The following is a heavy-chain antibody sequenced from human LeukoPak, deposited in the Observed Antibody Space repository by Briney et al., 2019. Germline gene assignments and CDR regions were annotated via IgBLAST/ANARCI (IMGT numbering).Heavy chain of an antibody. Sequence: GGSLRLSCAASTFTFSDYWMHWVRQAPGKGLVWVSRISDDGSSTTYADSVRGRFTISRDNAKNTLYLQMYSLRVEDTAMYYCVRDLYSDYNWFDPWGQGTLVTVSS. J-gene: IGHJ5*02. V-gene: IGHV3-74*01. CDR1: TFTFSDYW. CDR2: ISDDGSST. D-gene: IGHD4-11*01. CDR3: VRDLYSDYNWFDP.